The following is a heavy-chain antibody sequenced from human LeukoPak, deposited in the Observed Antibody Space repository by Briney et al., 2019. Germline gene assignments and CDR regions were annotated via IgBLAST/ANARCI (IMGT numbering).Heavy chain of an antibody. D-gene: IGHD3-3*01. CDR3: ARPIGSGPLGHFDY. CDR2: ISSSGSTI. V-gene: IGHV3-11*01. Sequence: GGSLRLSCAASGLTFSDSHMSWIRQAPGKGLEWVSYISSSGSTIFYADSVGGRFTISRDNAKNSVYLQMNSLRAEDTAVHYCARPIGSGPLGHFDYWGQGTLVTVSS. CDR1: GLTFSDSH. J-gene: IGHJ4*02.